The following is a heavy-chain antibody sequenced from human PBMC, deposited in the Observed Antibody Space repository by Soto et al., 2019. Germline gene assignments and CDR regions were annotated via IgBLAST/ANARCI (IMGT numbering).Heavy chain of an antibody. Sequence: GGSLRLSCAASAFSVSSNYMSWVRQAPGKGPEWVSVINSGGTATYADSVKGRFTISRDSSKNTVYLQMSSLRAEDTGVYYCARDPLNWGQGTLVTVSS. V-gene: IGHV3-66*01. CDR3: ARDPLN. CDR1: AFSVSSNY. D-gene: IGHD3-16*01. J-gene: IGHJ4*02. CDR2: INSGGTA.